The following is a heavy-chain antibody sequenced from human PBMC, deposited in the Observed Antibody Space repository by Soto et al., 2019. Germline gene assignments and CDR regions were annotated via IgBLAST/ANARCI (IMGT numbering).Heavy chain of an antibody. J-gene: IGHJ5*02. CDR1: GGSISSSSYY. CDR2: IYYSGST. D-gene: IGHD6-13*01. V-gene: IGHV4-39*01. Sequence: NPSETLSLTCTVSGGSISSSSYYWGWIRQPPGKGLEWIGSIYYSGSTYYNPSLKSRVTISVDTSKNQFSLKLSSVTAADTAVYYCARHAGGSWYFSVAGNWFDPWGQGTLVTVSS. CDR3: ARHAGGSWYFSVAGNWFDP.